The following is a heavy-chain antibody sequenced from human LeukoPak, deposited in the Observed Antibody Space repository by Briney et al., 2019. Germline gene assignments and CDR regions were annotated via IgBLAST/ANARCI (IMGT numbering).Heavy chain of an antibody. V-gene: IGHV3-30*02. CDR2: IRYDGSNK. D-gene: IGHD2-2*01. Sequence: GGSLRLSCAASGFTFSSYGMHWVRQAPGKGLEWVAFIRYDGSNKYYADSVKGRFTISRDNSKNTLYLQMNSLRAEDTAVYYCAKNGAVVPAGYYYYYMDVWGKGTTVTVSS. CDR1: GFTFSSYG. J-gene: IGHJ6*03. CDR3: AKNGAVVPAGYYYYYMDV.